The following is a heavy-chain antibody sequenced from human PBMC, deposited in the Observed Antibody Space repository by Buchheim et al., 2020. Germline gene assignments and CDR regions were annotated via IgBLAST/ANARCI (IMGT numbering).Heavy chain of an antibody. J-gene: IGHJ6*03. V-gene: IGHV1-8*01. CDR3: ARRKYSSGWPVNYYYYMDV. CDR2: MNPNSGNP. Sequence: QVQLVQSGAEVKKPGASVKVSCKASGYTFTSYDINWVRQATGHGLEWMGWMNPNSGNPGYAQKFQGRVTMTRNTSISTAYMELSSMRSEETAMYYCARRKYSSGWPVNYYYYMDVWGKGTT. D-gene: IGHD6-19*01. CDR1: GYTFTSYD.